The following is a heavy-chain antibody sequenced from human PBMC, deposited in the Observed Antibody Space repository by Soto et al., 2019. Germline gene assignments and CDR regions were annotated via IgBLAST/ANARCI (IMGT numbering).Heavy chain of an antibody. CDR2: IRSKTSSETR. Sequence: PXGSLRLSCADDGFHLTKAWMTWVRQAPGKGLEWVGRIRSKTSSETREYAAPVKGRFTISRDDSKNMLYLEMNSLKIEDTGVYYCTTDGFTGIVGIWGQGTMVTVS. V-gene: IGHV3-15*01. CDR3: TTDGFTGIVGI. J-gene: IGHJ3*02. D-gene: IGHD3-22*01. CDR1: GFHLTKAW.